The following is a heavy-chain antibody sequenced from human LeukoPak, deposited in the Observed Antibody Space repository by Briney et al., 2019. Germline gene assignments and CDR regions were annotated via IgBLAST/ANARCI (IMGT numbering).Heavy chain of an antibody. Sequence: GGSLRLSCAASGFTFSSYSMNWVRQAPGKGLEWVSAISGGGDATYYADSVKGRFTISRDNSKNTLYLQMNSLRVEDTAVYYCARGSSMLRGPLVIYYFDFWGQGTLVTVSS. J-gene: IGHJ4*02. D-gene: IGHD3-10*01. V-gene: IGHV3-23*01. CDR3: ARGSSMLRGPLVIYYFDF. CDR2: ISGGGDAT. CDR1: GFTFSSYS.